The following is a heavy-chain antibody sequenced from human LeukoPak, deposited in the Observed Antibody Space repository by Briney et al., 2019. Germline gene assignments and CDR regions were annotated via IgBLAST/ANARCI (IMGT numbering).Heavy chain of an antibody. CDR1: GLTLRSHW. J-gene: IGHJ4*02. CDR3: ATGGHYHGD. V-gene: IGHV3-7*05. Sequence: GGSLRLSCVGFGLTLRSHWMSWVRQAPGKGPEWVAYIKHDGSEEAYVDSVKGRFTISRDNAKNSLYLEMNSLRGEDTAVYHCATGGHYHGDWGQGTLVTVSS. CDR2: IKHDGSEE. D-gene: IGHD1-1*01.